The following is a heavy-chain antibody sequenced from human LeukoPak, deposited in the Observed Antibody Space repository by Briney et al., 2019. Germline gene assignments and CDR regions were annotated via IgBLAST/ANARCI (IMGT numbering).Heavy chain of an antibody. Sequence: SETLSLTCTVSGGSISSSSYYWGWIRQPPGKGLEWIGSIYYSRSTYCNPSLKSRVTISVDTSKNQFSLKLSSVTAADTAVYYCARHYRRRVLEWLLDYWGQGTLVTVSS. D-gene: IGHD3-3*01. CDR1: GGSISSSSYY. V-gene: IGHV4-39*01. CDR2: IYYSRST. J-gene: IGHJ4*02. CDR3: ARHYRRRVLEWLLDY.